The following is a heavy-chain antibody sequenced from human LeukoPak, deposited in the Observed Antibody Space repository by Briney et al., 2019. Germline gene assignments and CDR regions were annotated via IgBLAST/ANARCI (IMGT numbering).Heavy chain of an antibody. CDR1: GFTVGSNY. J-gene: IGHJ4*02. CDR3: ARLPPGSTVGFDY. V-gene: IGHV3-53*01. CDR2: IYSGGST. Sequence: GGSLRLSCAASGFTVGSNYMSWVRQAPGKGLEWVSVIYSGGSTYYADSVKGRFTISRDNSKNTLYLQMNSLRAEDTAVYYCARLPPGSTVGFDYWGQGTLVTVSS. D-gene: IGHD4-17*01.